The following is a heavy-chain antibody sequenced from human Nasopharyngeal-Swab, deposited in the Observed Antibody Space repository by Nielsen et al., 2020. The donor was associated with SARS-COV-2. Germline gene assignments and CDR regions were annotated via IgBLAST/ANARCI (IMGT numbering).Heavy chain of an antibody. CDR1: GFTVSSNC. CDR3: ARGSFDYYYGMDV. CDR2: IYSGGST. J-gene: IGHJ6*02. V-gene: IGHV3-53*01. Sequence: GGSLRLSCAASGFTVSSNCMSWVRQAPGKGLEWVSVIYSGGSTYYADSVKGRFTISRDNSKNTLYLQMNSLRAEDTAVYYCARGSFDYYYGMDVWGQGTTVTVSS.